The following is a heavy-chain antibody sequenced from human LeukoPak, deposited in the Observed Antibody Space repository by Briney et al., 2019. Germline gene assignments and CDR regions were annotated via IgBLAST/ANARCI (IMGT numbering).Heavy chain of an antibody. CDR3: AGVVGGSYSMDV. J-gene: IGHJ6*03. CDR2: IYYSGST. D-gene: IGHD1-26*01. Sequence: SETLSLTCTVSGGSVSSGSYYWSWIRQPPGKGLEWIGYIYYSGSTKYNPSLKSRVTMSIDTSKNQFSLKLSSVTAADTAMYYCAGVVGGSYSMDVWGQGTTVTVSS. CDR1: GGSVSSGSYY. V-gene: IGHV4-61*01.